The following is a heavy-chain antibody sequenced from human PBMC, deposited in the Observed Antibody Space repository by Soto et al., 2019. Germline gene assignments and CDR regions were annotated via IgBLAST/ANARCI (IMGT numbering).Heavy chain of an antibody. Sequence: QXQLXXSXXEVXXPGXXXKVXCXTSGVXXNNXGIXXXXXXXXHGLEWMGGVSPPFRTSNYARKFQGRISITADASTGTVXXVLSSLTSEDTAQYYCARVLYYGSGSYSPYGMDVWGQGTTVTVSS. J-gene: IGHJ6*02. V-gene: IGHV1-69*01. CDR2: VSPPFRTS. CDR1: GVXXNNXG. D-gene: IGHD3-10*01. CDR3: ARVLYYGSGSYSPYGMDV.